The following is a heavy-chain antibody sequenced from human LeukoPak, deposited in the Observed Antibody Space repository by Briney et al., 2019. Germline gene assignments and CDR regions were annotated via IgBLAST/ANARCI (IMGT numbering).Heavy chain of an antibody. CDR1: GGSISSYY. CDR2: IYCSGST. Sequence: SETLSLTCTVSGGSISSYYWSWIRQPPGKGLEWIGYIYCSGSTNYNPSLKSRVTISVDTSKNQFSLKLSSVTAADTAVYYCARLASGDLHYYFDYWGQGTLVTVSS. V-gene: IGHV4-59*08. CDR3: ARLASGDLHYYFDY. J-gene: IGHJ4*02. D-gene: IGHD3-10*01.